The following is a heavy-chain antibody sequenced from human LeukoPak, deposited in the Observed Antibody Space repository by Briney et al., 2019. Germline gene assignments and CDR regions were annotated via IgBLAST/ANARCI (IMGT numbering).Heavy chain of an antibody. Sequence: ASVTVSFKVSGYTLTELSMHWVRQAPGKGLEWMGGFDPEDGETIYAQKFQGRVTMTEDTSTDTAYMELSSLRSEDTAVYYCATHLHSGSSRRDWDYWGQGTLVTVSS. CDR3: ATHLHSGSSRRDWDY. CDR1: GYTLTELS. V-gene: IGHV1-24*01. CDR2: FDPEDGET. J-gene: IGHJ4*02. D-gene: IGHD1-26*01.